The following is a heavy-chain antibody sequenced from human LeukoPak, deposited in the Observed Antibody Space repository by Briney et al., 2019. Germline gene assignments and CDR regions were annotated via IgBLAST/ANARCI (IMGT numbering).Heavy chain of an antibody. CDR3: ARDMTTVMGGDAFDI. J-gene: IGHJ3*02. CDR2: INHSGST. D-gene: IGHD4-17*01. CDR1: GGSFSGYY. V-gene: IGHV4-34*01. Sequence: SETLSLTCAVYGGSFSGYYWSWIRQPPGKGLEWIGEINHSGSTNYNPSLKSRVTISVDTSKNQFSLKLSSVTAADTAVYYCARDMTTVMGGDAFDIWGQGTMVTVSS.